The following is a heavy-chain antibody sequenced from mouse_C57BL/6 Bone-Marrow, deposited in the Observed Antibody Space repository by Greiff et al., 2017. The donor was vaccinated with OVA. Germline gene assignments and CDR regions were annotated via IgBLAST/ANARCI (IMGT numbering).Heavy chain of an antibody. CDR2: ISTYYGDT. D-gene: IGHD1-1*01. CDR1: GYTFTDYA. CDR3: ARVDYYDGGFGC. V-gene: IGHV1-67*01. Sequence: VQLQQSGPELVRPGVSVKIPCKGSGYTFTDYAMHWVKQSHAKSLVGIGVISTYYGDTSYNQKFKDKATMTVDKSSSTAYMDLARLTTEVSAVYYCARVDYYDGGFGCWGQGTLVTVST. J-gene: IGHJ3*01.